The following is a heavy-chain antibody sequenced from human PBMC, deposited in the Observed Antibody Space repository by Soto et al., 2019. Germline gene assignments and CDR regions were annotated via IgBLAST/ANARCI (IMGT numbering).Heavy chain of an antibody. CDR3: ASGAGSYFRRVVGAFDI. D-gene: IGHD3-10*01. V-gene: IGHV3-7*01. J-gene: IGHJ3*02. CDR2: IKQDGSEK. CDR1: GFTFSSYW. Sequence: PGGSLRLSCAASGFTFSSYWMTWVRQAPGKGLEWVANIKQDGSEKFYVDSVKGRFTISRDNAKNSLYMKMNSLRAEDTAVYYCASGAGSYFRRVVGAFDIWGQGTMVTVSS.